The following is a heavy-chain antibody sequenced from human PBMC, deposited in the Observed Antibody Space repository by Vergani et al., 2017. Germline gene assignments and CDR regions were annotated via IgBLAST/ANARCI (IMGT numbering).Heavy chain of an antibody. CDR3: AKEAYIRGFDY. D-gene: IGHD6-13*01. CDR1: GFTFSDYA. J-gene: IGHJ4*02. CDR2: IRYDGSNK. Sequence: QVRLVESGRGVVQPGGSLRLSCAASGFTFSDYAMHWVRQAPGKGLEWVAFIRYDGSNKYYADSVKGRFTISRDNSKNTLYLQMNSLRAEDTAVYYCAKEAYIRGFDYWGQGTLVTVSS. V-gene: IGHV3-30*02.